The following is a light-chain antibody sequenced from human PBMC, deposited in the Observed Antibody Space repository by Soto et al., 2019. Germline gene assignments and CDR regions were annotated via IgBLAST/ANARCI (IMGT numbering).Light chain of an antibody. CDR3: LLDYSYFWA. CDR2: AAS. Sequence: AIQVTQSPSSLSASVGDSVTITCRTSQGIRSALGWYQQKPGQVPKLLIYAASTLRSGVPSSFSGSGSGRDFPLTISSLQPEDFATYYCLLDYSYFWAFGQGTKVEVK. V-gene: IGKV1-6*01. CDR1: QGIRSA. J-gene: IGKJ1*01.